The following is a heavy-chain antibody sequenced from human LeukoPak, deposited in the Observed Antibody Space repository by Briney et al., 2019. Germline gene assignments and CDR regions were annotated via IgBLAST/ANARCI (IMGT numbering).Heavy chain of an antibody. CDR3: ARLYSGSSHLDY. D-gene: IGHD1-26*01. J-gene: IGHJ4*02. Sequence: PSETLSLTCTVSGGSISSYYWSWIRQPPGKGLEWIGYIYYSGSTNYNPSLKSRVTISVDTSKNQFSLKLSSVTAADTAVYYCARLYSGSSHLDYWGQGTLVTASS. V-gene: IGHV4-59*01. CDR2: IYYSGST. CDR1: GGSISSYY.